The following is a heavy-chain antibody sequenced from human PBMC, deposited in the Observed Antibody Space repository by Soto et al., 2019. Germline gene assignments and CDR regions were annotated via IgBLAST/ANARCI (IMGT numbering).Heavy chain of an antibody. CDR2: INPHGGST. V-gene: IGHV1-46*01. CDR1: GDTFTSYY. CDR3: ARSSGGNFGIIIEGSNWFDP. D-gene: IGHD3-3*01. J-gene: IGHJ5*02. Sequence: RASVKVSCKAPGDTFTSYYLNWVRQAPGQGLEWMGVINPHGGSTEYAQKFQGRVTMTRDTSRSTVYMELRSLRSDDTAIYYCARSSGGNFGIIIEGSNWFDPWGQGTLVTVSS.